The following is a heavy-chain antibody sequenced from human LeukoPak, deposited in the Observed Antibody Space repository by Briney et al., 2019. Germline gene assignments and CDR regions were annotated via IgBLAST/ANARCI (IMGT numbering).Heavy chain of an antibody. CDR1: GFTFTSNA. Sequence: GGSLRLSCAASGFTFTSNAMSWVRQPPGKGLEWVSAISGGGSDTYYAGSFKGRFSISRDNSRNTVYLQMNSLRAEDTAVYFCAKELIIQPTGTVAFDIWGQGTMVTVSS. V-gene: IGHV3-23*01. CDR2: ISGGGSDT. D-gene: IGHD1-1*01. CDR3: AKELIIQPTGTVAFDI. J-gene: IGHJ3*02.